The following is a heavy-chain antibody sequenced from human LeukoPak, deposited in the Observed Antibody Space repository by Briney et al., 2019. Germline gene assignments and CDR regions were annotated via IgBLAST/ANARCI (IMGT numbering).Heavy chain of an antibody. CDR3: IAAAGKAAFDI. V-gene: IGHV3-74*01. Sequence: PGGSLRLSCAASGFTFSSYWMHWVRQAPGKGLVWVSRINSDGSSTSYADSVKGRFTISRDNAKNTLYLQMNSLRAEDTAVYYCIAAAGKAAFDIWGQGTMVTVSS. CDR1: GFTFSSYW. J-gene: IGHJ3*02. D-gene: IGHD6-13*01. CDR2: INSDGSST.